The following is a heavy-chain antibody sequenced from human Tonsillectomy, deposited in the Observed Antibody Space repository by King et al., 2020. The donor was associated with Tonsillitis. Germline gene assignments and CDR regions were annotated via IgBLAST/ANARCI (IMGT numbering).Heavy chain of an antibody. CDR1: GYSFTSYW. J-gene: IGHJ4*02. CDR3: ARHEGDYYESSGYYSPPLL. Sequence: QLVQSGAEVKKPGESLKISCKGSGYSFTSYWICWVRQMPGKGLEWMGIIYPGHSDTRYSPSFQGQVTISADNSISTAYLQWSSPKASVTAMYYCARHEGDYYESSGYYSPPLLWAQGTLVTVSS. CDR2: IYPGHSDT. D-gene: IGHD3-22*01. V-gene: IGHV5-51*01.